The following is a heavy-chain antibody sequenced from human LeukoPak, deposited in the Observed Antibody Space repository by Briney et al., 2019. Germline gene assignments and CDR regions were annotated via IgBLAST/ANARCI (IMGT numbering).Heavy chain of an antibody. Sequence: PSETLSLTCAVYGGSFSGYYWSWIRQPPGKGLEWIGEINHSGSTNYNPSLKSRVTISVDTSKNQFSLKLSSVTAADTAVYYCARGQDIVVVPAATTNWFDPWGQGTPVTVSS. J-gene: IGHJ5*02. D-gene: IGHD2-2*01. V-gene: IGHV4-34*01. CDR1: GGSFSGYY. CDR2: INHSGST. CDR3: ARGQDIVVVPAATTNWFDP.